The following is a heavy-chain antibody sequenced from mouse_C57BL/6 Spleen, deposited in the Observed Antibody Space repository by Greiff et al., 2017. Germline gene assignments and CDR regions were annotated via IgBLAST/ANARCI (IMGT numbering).Heavy chain of an antibody. V-gene: IGHV1-82*01. CDR1: GYAFSSSW. CDR2: IYPGDGDT. Sequence: VQLQESGPVLVKPGASVKISCKASGYAFSSSWMNWVKQRPGKGLEWIGRIYPGDGDTNYNGKFKGKATLTADKSSSTAYMQLSSLTSEDSAVYFCARYYGNSYAMDYWGQGTSVTVSS. J-gene: IGHJ4*01. CDR3: ARYYGNSYAMDY. D-gene: IGHD2-1*01.